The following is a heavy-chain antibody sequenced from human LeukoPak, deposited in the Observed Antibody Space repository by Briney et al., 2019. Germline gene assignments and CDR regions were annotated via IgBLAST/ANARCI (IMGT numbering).Heavy chain of an antibody. J-gene: IGHJ5*02. Sequence: ASVKVSCKASGDAVTSYGIRWVRQAPGQGLEWMGWISAYNGNTNYAQKLQGRVTMTTDTSTSTAYMELRRLRSDDPAFYYCARGSGLVDLLSWLDPWGQGTLVTVSS. CDR2: ISAYNGNT. D-gene: IGHD3/OR15-3a*01. CDR1: GDAVTSYG. CDR3: ARGSGLVDLLSWLDP. V-gene: IGHV1-18*01.